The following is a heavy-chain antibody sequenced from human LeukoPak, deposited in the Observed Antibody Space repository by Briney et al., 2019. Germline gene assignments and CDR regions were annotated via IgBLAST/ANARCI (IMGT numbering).Heavy chain of an antibody. CDR3: ARDSCDYCSGGSCYSCAFDI. CDR1: GFTFSSYS. D-gene: IGHD2-15*01. V-gene: IGHV3-74*01. Sequence: HPGGSLRLSCAASGFTFSSYSMNWVRQAPGKGLVWVSRINSDGSSTSYADSVKGRFTISRDNAKNTLYLQMNSLRAEDTAVYYCARDSCDYCSGGSCYSCAFDIWGQGTMVTVSS. CDR2: INSDGSST. J-gene: IGHJ3*02.